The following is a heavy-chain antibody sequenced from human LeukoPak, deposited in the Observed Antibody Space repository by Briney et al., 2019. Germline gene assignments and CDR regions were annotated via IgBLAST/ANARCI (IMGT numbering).Heavy chain of an antibody. D-gene: IGHD5-12*01. Sequence: GGSLRLSCAASGFTFSRYAMSWVRQAPGKGLEWVSGISGSGDSTYYADSVKGRFTISRDNSKNTLNLQMNCLRAEDTAVYYCARPRVATVPYYWYFDLWGRGTLVTVSS. CDR1: GFTFSRYA. CDR3: ARPRVATVPYYWYFDL. J-gene: IGHJ2*01. V-gene: IGHV3-23*01. CDR2: ISGSGDST.